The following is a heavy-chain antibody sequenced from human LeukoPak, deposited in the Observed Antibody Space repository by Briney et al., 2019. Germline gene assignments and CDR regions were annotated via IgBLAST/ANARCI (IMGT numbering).Heavy chain of an antibody. Sequence: GGSLRLSCAASGFTFSSYAMSWVRQAPGKGLEWVSAISGSGGSTYYADSVKGRFTISRDNSKNTLYLQMNSLRAEDTAVYYCAKGQRGGSGNSYFDYWGQGTLVTVSS. CDR2: ISGSGGST. CDR1: GFTFSSYA. J-gene: IGHJ4*02. D-gene: IGHD3-10*01. CDR3: AKGQRGGSGNSYFDY. V-gene: IGHV3-23*01.